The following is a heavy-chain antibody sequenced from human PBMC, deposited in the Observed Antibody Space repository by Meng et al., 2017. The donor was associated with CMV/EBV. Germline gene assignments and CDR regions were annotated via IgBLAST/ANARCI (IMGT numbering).Heavy chain of an antibody. D-gene: IGHD6-13*01. CDR1: GYSLTSYW. J-gene: IGHJ6*02. Sequence: KVSCKGSGYSLTSYWIGWVRQRPGKGLEWMGIIYPGDSDTRYSPSFQGQVTISADKSISTAYLQWSSLKASDTAMYYCARSFRFGHSSPTGYYYYGMDVWGQGTTVTVSS. V-gene: IGHV5-51*01. CDR2: IYPGDSDT. CDR3: ARSFRFGHSSPTGYYYYGMDV.